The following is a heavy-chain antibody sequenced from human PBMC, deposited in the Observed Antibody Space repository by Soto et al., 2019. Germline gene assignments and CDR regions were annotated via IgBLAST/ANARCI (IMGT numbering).Heavy chain of an antibody. J-gene: IGHJ4*02. V-gene: IGHV4-59*08. CDR3: ARLGPHGGYTDY. CDR2: IYYSGST. D-gene: IGHD5-12*01. CDR1: GGPISSYY. Sequence: SETLSLTCTVSGGPISSYYWSWIRQPPGKGLEWIGYIYYSGSTNYNPSLKSRVTISVDTSKNQFSLKLSSVTAADTAVYYCARLGPHGGYTDYWGQGTLVTVSS.